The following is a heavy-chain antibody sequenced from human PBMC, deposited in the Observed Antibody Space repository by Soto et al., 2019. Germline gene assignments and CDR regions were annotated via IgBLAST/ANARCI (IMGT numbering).Heavy chain of an antibody. J-gene: IGHJ6*03. D-gene: IGHD3-9*01. CDR2: INHSGST. V-gene: IGHV4-34*01. CDR3: ARAVKRYDILTGYYYYYMDV. CDR1: GGSFSGYY. Sequence: SETLSLTCAVYGGSFSGYYWSWIRQPPGKGLELMGEINHSGSTNYNPAGTSRVTIAVDPSKNQFPLKLSSVPAADTAVYYCARAVKRYDILTGYYYYYMDVWGNGTTVT.